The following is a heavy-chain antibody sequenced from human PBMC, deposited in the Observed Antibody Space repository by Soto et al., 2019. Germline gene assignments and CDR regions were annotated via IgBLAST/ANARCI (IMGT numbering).Heavy chain of an antibody. V-gene: IGHV4-34*01. CDR1: GGALSDYF. D-gene: IGHD2-21*01. J-gene: IGHJ6*03. Sequence: SETLSLTCVVSGGALSDYFWSWIRQPPGMALEWIGEINHLGSINYNPSLKSRVTMSVDTSKNQFSLTLNSVTAADTATYYCARGGISHWAYFYYMDVWDRGTTVTVSS. CDR3: ARGGISHWAYFYYMDV. CDR2: INHLGSI.